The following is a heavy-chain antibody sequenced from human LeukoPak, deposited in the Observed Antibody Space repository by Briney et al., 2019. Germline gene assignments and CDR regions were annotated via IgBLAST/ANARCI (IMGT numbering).Heavy chain of an antibody. D-gene: IGHD6-13*01. J-gene: IGHJ6*02. Sequence: PSETLSLTCTVSGGSISGYYWSWIRQPPGKGLELIGYIYYSGSANYNPSLKSRVTISVDTSKNQFSLKLSSVNAADTAVYYCAREGSSWPGGMDVWGQGTTVTVSS. V-gene: IGHV4-59*01. CDR2: IYYSGSA. CDR1: GGSISGYY. CDR3: AREGSSWPGGMDV.